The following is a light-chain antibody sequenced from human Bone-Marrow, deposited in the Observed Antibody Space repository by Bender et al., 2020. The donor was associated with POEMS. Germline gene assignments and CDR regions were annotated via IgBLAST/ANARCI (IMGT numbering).Light chain of an antibody. J-gene: IGLJ2*01. CDR1: KLGEEY. Sequence: SYELTQPPSVSLSPGQTATITCSGEKLGEEYACWYQQKPGQSPVVVIYQDTKRPSGIPERFSGSTSGNTASLTISGTQTMDEADYYCQSWGSNTAVFGGGTNLTVL. V-gene: IGLV3-1*01. CDR3: QSWGSNTAV. CDR2: QDT.